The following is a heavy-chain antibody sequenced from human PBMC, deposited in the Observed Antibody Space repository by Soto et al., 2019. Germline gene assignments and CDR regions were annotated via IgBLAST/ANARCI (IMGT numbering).Heavy chain of an antibody. J-gene: IGHJ6*02. D-gene: IGHD2-15*01. CDR2: LVPIFGTA. Sequence: VQLVQSGAEVKKPGSSVKGSCNASGGTFSSYAISWVRQAPGQGLEWMGGLVPIFGTANYAQQFQGRVTITADKSASTAYMELISLRSEDTAVYYCARVGPNIVVVVDAAYYYGMYDWGQGTTVTVAS. CDR3: ARVGPNIVVVVDAAYYYGMYD. V-gene: IGHV1-69*06. CDR1: GGTFSSYA.